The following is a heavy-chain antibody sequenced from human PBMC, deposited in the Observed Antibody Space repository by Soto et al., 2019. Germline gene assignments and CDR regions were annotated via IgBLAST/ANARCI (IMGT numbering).Heavy chain of an antibody. CDR3: ARDVEPGYSSSSGAFDI. V-gene: IGHV1-69*08. CDR2: IIPILGIA. D-gene: IGHD6-13*01. J-gene: IGHJ3*02. CDR1: GGTFSSYT. Sequence: QVQLVQSGAEVKKPGSSVKVSCKASGGTFSSYTISWVRQAPGQGLEWMGRIIPILGIANYAQKFQGRVTITEDKATSTAYMELSSLRSEDTAVYYCARDVEPGYSSSSGAFDIWGQGTMVTVSS.